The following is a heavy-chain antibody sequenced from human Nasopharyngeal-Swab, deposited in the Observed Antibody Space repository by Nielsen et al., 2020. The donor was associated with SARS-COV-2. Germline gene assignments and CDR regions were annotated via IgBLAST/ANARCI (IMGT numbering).Heavy chain of an antibody. CDR3: AVGATGYYYMDV. Sequence: SVQVSCKASGGTFSSYAISWLRQAPGQGLEWMGGIIPIFGTANYAQKFQGRVTITADESTSTAYMELSSLRSEDTAVYYCAVGATGYYYMDVWGKGTTVTVSS. V-gene: IGHV1-69*13. CDR2: IIPIFGTA. D-gene: IGHD1-26*01. J-gene: IGHJ6*03. CDR1: GGTFSSYA.